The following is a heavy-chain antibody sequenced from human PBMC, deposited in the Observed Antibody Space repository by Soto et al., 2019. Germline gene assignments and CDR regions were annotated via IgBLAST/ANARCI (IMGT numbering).Heavy chain of an antibody. CDR3: ARLGGIAAAGTVWFDP. CDR2: IYYSGST. V-gene: IGHV4-39*01. CDR1: GGSISSSSYY. Sequence: SETLSLTCTVSGGSISSSSYYWGWIRQPPGKGLEWIGSIYYSGSTYYNPSLKSRVTISVDTSKNQFSLKLSSVTAADTAVYYCARLGGIAAAGTVWFDPWGQGTLVTVSS. D-gene: IGHD6-13*01. J-gene: IGHJ5*02.